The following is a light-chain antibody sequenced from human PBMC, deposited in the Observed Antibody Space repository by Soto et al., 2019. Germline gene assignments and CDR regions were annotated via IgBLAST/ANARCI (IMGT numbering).Light chain of an antibody. CDR3: QQYNNWPQP. V-gene: IGKV3-15*01. J-gene: IGKJ2*01. Sequence: EIVMTQSPATLSVSPGERATLSCRASQSVSSNLAWYQQKPGQAPRLLIYGASTRATGIPARFSGSGSGTELPLTISSLQSEDFAVYYCQQYNNWPQPFGQGTKLELK. CDR2: GAS. CDR1: QSVSSN.